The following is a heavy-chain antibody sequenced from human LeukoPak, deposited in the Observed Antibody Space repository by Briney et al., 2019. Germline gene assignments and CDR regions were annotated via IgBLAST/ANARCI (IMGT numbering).Heavy chain of an antibody. V-gene: IGHV4-59*12. CDR2: SLHGGSS. D-gene: IGHD6-13*01. Sequence: SETLSLTCTVSGGSISSYYWSWIRQSPGKGLEWIGYSLHGGSSNYNPSLKSRVTISVDTSKNQFSLKLSSVTAADTAVYYCAREVAAAANFDYWGQGTLVTVSS. CDR3: AREVAAAANFDY. J-gene: IGHJ4*02. CDR1: GGSISSYY.